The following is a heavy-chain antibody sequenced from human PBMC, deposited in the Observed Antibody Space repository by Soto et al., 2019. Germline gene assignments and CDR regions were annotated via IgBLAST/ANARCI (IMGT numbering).Heavy chain of an antibody. CDR2: INHSGGT. CDR3: ARDPGIVGTTTGFDP. V-gene: IGHV4-30-2*06. J-gene: IGHJ5*02. Sequence: TCTVSGGSLSSGGYYWKWIRQSPGKGLEWIGEINHSGGTNYNPSLKSRVTISVDTSKNQFSLKLRSVTAADTAVYYCARDPGIVGTTTGFDPWGQGTLVTVSS. D-gene: IGHD1-26*01. CDR1: GGSLSSGGYY.